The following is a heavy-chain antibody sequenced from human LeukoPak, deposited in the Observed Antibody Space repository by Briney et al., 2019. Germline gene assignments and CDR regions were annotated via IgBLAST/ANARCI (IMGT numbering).Heavy chain of an antibody. V-gene: IGHV3-74*03. D-gene: IGHD3-22*01. J-gene: IGHJ6*02. CDR3: ATGVVVANNYYYGMDV. Sequence: PGGSLRLSCAASGFTFSRDWMHWVRQAPGKGLVWVSRISDDGSITTYADSVQGRFTISRDNAKSTVFLQMNSLRAEDTAVYYCATGVVVANNYYYGMDVWGQGTTVTVSS. CDR2: ISDDGSIT. CDR1: GFTFSRDW.